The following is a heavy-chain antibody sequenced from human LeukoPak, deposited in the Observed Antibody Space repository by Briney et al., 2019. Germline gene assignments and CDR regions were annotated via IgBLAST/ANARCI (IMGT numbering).Heavy chain of an antibody. CDR1: GFTFSSHN. CDR3: ARKMKTGDRVGTFDI. V-gene: IGHV3-21*01. Sequence: GGSLRLSCAASGFTFSSHNMNWVRQAPMKGLEWVSSIGTDGSYIHYADSVQGRFTISRDNAKNSLYLQMNSLTAEDTAVYYCARKMKTGDRVGTFDIWGQGTMVTVSS. CDR2: IGTDGSYI. J-gene: IGHJ3*02. D-gene: IGHD1-1*01.